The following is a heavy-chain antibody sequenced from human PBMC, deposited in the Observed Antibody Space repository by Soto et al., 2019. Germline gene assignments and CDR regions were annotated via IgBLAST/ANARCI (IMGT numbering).Heavy chain of an antibody. V-gene: IGHV4-30-2*03. Sequence: PSETLSLTCAVSGGTISSGCYSWSWIRQPPGKGLEWIGCIYHSGSTYYNPSLKSRVTISVDTSKNQFSLKLSSVTAADTAVYYCARHNGPLYVGYYYDMDVWGQGTTVTVSS. CDR3: ARHNGPLYVGYYYDMDV. D-gene: IGHD3-16*01. CDR1: GGTISSGCYS. CDR2: IYHSGST. J-gene: IGHJ6*02.